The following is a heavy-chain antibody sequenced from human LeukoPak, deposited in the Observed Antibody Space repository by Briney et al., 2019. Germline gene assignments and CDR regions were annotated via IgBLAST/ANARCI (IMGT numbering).Heavy chain of an antibody. D-gene: IGHD3-22*01. CDR3: LTMMLD. CDR1: GYTFTNYG. CDR2: IIPILGIA. Sequence: SVKVSCKASGYTFTNYGISWVRQAPGQGLEWMGRIIPILGIANYAQKFQGRVTITADKSTSTAYMELSSLRSEDTAVYYCLTMMLDWGQGTLVTVSS. V-gene: IGHV1-69*04. J-gene: IGHJ4*02.